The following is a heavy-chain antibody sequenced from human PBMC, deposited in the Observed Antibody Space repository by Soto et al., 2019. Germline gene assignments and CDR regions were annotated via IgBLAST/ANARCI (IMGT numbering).Heavy chain of an antibody. V-gene: IGHV3-9*01. D-gene: IGHD3-3*01. CDR1: GFTFDDYA. Sequence: PGGSLRLSCAASGFTFDDYAMHWVRQAPGKGLEWVSGISWNSGSIGYADSVKGRFTISRDNAKNSLYLQMNSLRAEDTALYYCAKGVDFWSGSTDNWGQGTLVTISS. CDR3: AKGVDFWSGSTDN. CDR2: ISWNSGSI. J-gene: IGHJ4*02.